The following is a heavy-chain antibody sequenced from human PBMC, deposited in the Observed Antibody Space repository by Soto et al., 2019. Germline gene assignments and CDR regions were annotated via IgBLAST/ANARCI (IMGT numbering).Heavy chain of an antibody. Sequence: ASVKVSCKASGYTFISYDINWVRQAPGQRLEWMGWINAGIGNTQYSQKFQGRVTITRDTSTSTAYMELRSLISDDTAVYYCARGRYGDYWGQGALVTVSS. V-gene: IGHV1-3*01. CDR1: GYTFISYD. D-gene: IGHD1-1*01. CDR3: ARGRYGDY. J-gene: IGHJ4*02. CDR2: INAGIGNT.